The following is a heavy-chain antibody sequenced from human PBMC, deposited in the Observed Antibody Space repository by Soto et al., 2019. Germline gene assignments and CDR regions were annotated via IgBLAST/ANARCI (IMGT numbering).Heavy chain of an antibody. D-gene: IGHD1-26*01. CDR3: AKDRFGIVGPVDY. J-gene: IGHJ4*02. V-gene: IGHV3-23*01. CDR1: GLIFSDYA. Sequence: GGSLRLSCAASGLIFSDYAMSWVRQAPGKGLECVAAISGSGGKKLYTDSVKGRFTISRYISKNTFFLHMNSLRVDDTAVYFCAKDRFGIVGPVDYWGQGTLVTVSS. CDR2: ISGSGGKK.